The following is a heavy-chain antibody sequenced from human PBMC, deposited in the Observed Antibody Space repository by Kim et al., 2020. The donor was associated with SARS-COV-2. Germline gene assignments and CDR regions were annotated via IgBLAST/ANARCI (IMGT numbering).Heavy chain of an antibody. J-gene: IGHJ3*02. Sequence: ADPVKGRYTISRDNSKNTVSLQMKSLRAEDTAVYYCAKGQNVIMTAPAFDIWGQGTMVIVSS. V-gene: IGHV3-23*01. CDR3: AKGQNVIMTAPAFDI. D-gene: IGHD2-21*01.